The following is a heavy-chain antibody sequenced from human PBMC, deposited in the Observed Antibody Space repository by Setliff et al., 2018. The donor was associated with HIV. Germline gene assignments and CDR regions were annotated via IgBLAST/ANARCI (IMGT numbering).Heavy chain of an antibody. D-gene: IGHD3-10*01. J-gene: IGHJ4*02. CDR3: ARAGRLWFGELSLDY. CDR1: GYPFTTYA. Sequence: ASVKVSCEASGYPFTTYAIHWVRQAPGQRLELMGWVNAGNGNTKYSQKFQGRVTITRDTSATTAYMELSSLRSEDTAVYYCARAGRLWFGELSLDYWGQGTLVTVSS. V-gene: IGHV1-3*01. CDR2: VNAGNGNT.